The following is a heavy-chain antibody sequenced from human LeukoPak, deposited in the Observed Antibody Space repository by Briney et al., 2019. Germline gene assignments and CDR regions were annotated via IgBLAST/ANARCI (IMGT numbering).Heavy chain of an antibody. CDR2: ISGSGGST. CDR3: AKGLFGVVIMVCDY. Sequence: GGSLRLSCAASGFTFSSYAMSWVRQAPGKGLEWVSAISGSGGSTYYADSVKGRFTTSRDNSKNTLYLQMNSLRAEDTAVYYCAKGLFGVVIMVCDYWGQGTLVTVSS. CDR1: GFTFSSYA. D-gene: IGHD3-3*01. J-gene: IGHJ4*02. V-gene: IGHV3-23*01.